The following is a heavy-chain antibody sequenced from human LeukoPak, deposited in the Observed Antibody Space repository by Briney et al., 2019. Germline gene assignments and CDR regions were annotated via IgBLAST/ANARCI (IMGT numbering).Heavy chain of an antibody. D-gene: IGHD1-26*01. CDR2: IYHSGST. Sequence: PSETLSLTCAVSGGSISSGGYSWSWIRQPPGKGLEWIGYIYHSGSTYYNPSLKSRVTISVDTSKNHLSLKLSSVTAADTAVYYCARSYRNWFDPWGQGTLVTVSS. CDR3: ARSYRNWFDP. V-gene: IGHV4-30-2*01. J-gene: IGHJ5*02. CDR1: GGSISSGGYS.